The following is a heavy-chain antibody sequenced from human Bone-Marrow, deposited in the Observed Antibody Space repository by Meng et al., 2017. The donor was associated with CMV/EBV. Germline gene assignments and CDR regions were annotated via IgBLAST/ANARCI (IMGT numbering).Heavy chain of an antibody. J-gene: IGHJ6*02. Sequence: ETLSLTCAASGFTFSSYAMSWVRQAPGKGLEWVSAISGSGGSTYYADSVKGRFTISRDNSKNTLYLQMNSLRAEDTAVYYCARGPPIVVVPAATLVGAYYYYGMDVWGQGTTVTVSS. CDR1: GFTFSSYA. D-gene: IGHD2-2*01. CDR3: ARGPPIVVVPAATLVGAYYYYGMDV. CDR2: ISGSGGST. V-gene: IGHV3-23*01.